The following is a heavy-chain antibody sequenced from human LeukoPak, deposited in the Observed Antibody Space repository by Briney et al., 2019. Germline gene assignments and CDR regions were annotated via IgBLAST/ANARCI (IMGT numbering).Heavy chain of an antibody. Sequence: ASVKVSCKTSGFVFIGFYMHWFRQAPGQGLEWMGWINPHNGTTNFAQNIQGRVTMTRDTSIATLYMELSRLTPDDTAVYYCVREASDCGGGACYSEGMDHWGQGTLVTVFS. CDR1: GFVFIGFY. V-gene: IGHV1-2*02. CDR3: VREASDCGGGACYSEGMDH. J-gene: IGHJ4*02. CDR2: INPHNGTT. D-gene: IGHD2-15*01.